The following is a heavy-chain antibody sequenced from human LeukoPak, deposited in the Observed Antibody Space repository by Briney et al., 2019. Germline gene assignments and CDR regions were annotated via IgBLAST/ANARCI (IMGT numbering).Heavy chain of an antibody. Sequence: ASVKVSCKASGYTFTGYYMHWVRQAPGQGLEWMGWIDPNSGGTNYAQKFQGRVTMTRDTSISTAYMELSRLRSDDTAVYYCARFGDLDLLSGSYRDWGQGTLVTVSS. D-gene: IGHD1-26*01. J-gene: IGHJ4*02. CDR2: IDPNSGGT. CDR3: ARFGDLDLLSGSYRD. CDR1: GYTFTGYY. V-gene: IGHV1-2*02.